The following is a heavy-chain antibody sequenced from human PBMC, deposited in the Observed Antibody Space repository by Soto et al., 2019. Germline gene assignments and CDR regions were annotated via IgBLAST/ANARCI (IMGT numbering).Heavy chain of an antibody. CDR1: GLTLSSYV. D-gene: IGHD2-15*01. CDR2: ICSDGRDR. Sequence: GGSLRLSCPASGLTLSSYVMHWVRQATGKGHKWVAAICSDGRDRYHVGSLQGRYTISRDSSETTLYLKSNSLRVEATAVSYFSRDTRGSFNGGPCYRLRHGGKGTVVTVCS. J-gene: IGHJ1*01. CDR3: SRDTRGSFNGGPCYRLRH. V-gene: IGHV3-33*08.